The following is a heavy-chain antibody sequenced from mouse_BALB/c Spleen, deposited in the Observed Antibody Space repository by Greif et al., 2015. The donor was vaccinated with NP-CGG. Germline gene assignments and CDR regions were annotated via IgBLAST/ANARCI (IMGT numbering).Heavy chain of an antibody. V-gene: IGHV1-54*01. CDR3: AIYGNYWYFDV. Sequence: VQLQQPGAELVRPGTSVKVSCTASGSGGATSLLAWVKQRPGQGLEWIGVINPGSGGPPSTAPFPGPATLTADKSSSTAYMQLISLTSDDSAVYFCAIYGNYWYFDVWGAGTTVTVSS. CDR1: GSGGATSL. CDR2: INPGSGGP. D-gene: IGHD2-1*01. J-gene: IGHJ1*01.